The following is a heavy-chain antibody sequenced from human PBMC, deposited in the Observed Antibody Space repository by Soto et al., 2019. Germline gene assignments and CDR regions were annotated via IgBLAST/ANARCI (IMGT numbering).Heavy chain of an antibody. V-gene: IGHV4-30-2*01. J-gene: IGHJ4*02. CDR3: ARAEGGIFDY. Sequence: QLQLQESGSGLVKPSQTLSLTCAVSGGSISSGGYSWSWIRQPPGKGLEWIGYIDHGESTYYNPSLKSRVTISVDRSKNQFSLKLSSVTAADTAVYYCARAEGGIFDYWGQGTLVTVSS. CDR1: GGSISSGGYS. CDR2: IDHGEST.